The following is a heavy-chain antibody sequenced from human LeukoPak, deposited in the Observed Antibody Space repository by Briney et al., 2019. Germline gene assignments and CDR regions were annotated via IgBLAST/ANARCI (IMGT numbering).Heavy chain of an antibody. V-gene: IGHV3-23*01. J-gene: IGHJ4*02. Sequence: PGGSLRLSCAASGFTFSSYAMSWVRQAPGKGLEWVSAISGSGGSTYYADAVKGRFTISRDNSKSTLYLQVSSLRAEDTAVYFCAGRHCSGGGCYFAGADPFDYWGQGTLVTVSS. D-gene: IGHD2-15*01. CDR3: AGRHCSGGGCYFAGADPFDY. CDR2: ISGSGGST. CDR1: GFTFSSYA.